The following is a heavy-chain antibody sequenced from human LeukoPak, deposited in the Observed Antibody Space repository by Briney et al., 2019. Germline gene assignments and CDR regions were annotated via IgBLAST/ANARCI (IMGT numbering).Heavy chain of an antibody. CDR2: INHSGST. CDR3: ARPGGY. J-gene: IGHJ4*02. Sequence: SETLSLTCAVYGGSFSGYYWSWIRQLPGKGLEWIGEINHSGSTNYNPSLKSRVTISVDTSKNQFSLKLSSVTAADTAVYYCARPGGYWGQGTLVTVSS. V-gene: IGHV4-34*01. D-gene: IGHD3-10*01. CDR1: GGSFSGYY.